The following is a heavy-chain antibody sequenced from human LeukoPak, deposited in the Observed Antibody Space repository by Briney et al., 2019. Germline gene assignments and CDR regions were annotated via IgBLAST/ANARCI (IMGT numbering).Heavy chain of an antibody. V-gene: IGHV3-23*01. CDR1: GFTFTSYA. D-gene: IGHD3-22*01. CDR2: ISGSGGST. CDR3: AKDLREGDSSGYHELLGFDY. J-gene: IGHJ4*02. Sequence: GGSLRLSCAASGFTFTSYAMSWVRQAPGKGLEWVSAISGSGGSTYYADSVKGRFTISRDNSKNTLYLQMNSLRAEDTAVYYCAKDLREGDSSGYHELLGFDYWGQGTLVTVSS.